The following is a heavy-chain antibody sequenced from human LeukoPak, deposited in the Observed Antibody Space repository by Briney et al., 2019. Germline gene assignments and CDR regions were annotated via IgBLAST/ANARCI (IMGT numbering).Heavy chain of an antibody. CDR3: ARGSRGYDKAWFDP. Sequence: SETLSLTCTVSGGSISSYYWSWIRQPPGKGLEWIGYIYYSGSTNYNPSLKSRVTISVDTSKNQFSLKLSSVTAADTAVYYCARGSRGYDKAWFDPWGQGTLVTVSS. CDR1: GGSISSYY. J-gene: IGHJ5*02. V-gene: IGHV4-59*01. D-gene: IGHD5-12*01. CDR2: IYYSGST.